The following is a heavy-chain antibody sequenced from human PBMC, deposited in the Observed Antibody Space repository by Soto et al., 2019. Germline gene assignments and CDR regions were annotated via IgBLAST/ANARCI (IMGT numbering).Heavy chain of an antibody. V-gene: IGHV1-69*12. Sequence: QVQLVQSGAEVKKPGSSVKVSCKASGGTFSSYAISWVRQAPGQGLEWMGGIIPIFGTANYAQKFQGRVTITADESTSTGYMELSSIRCEDTAVYYCARSDTSHYGLDVWGQGTTVTVSS. J-gene: IGHJ6*02. CDR2: IIPIFGTA. CDR1: GGTFSSYA. D-gene: IGHD5-18*01. CDR3: ARSDTSHYGLDV.